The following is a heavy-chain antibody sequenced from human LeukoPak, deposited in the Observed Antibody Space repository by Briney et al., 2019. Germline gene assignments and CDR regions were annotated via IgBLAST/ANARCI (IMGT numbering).Heavy chain of an antibody. CDR2: INHSGSA. V-gene: IGHV4-34*01. CDR3: ARGVYIAAAQYGY. Sequence: SETLSLTCAVSGGSFSGYYWTWIRQPPGEGLEWIGEINHSGSANYNPSLKSRVTISLDTSKNQFSLKLSSVTAADTAVYYCARGVYIAAAQYGYWGQGTLVTVSS. J-gene: IGHJ4*02. CDR1: GGSFSGYY. D-gene: IGHD6-13*01.